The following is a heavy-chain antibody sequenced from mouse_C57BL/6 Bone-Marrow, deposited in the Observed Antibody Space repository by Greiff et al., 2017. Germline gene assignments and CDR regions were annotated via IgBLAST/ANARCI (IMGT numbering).Heavy chain of an antibody. CDR3: ARYEDTVVATDYFDY. Sequence: LVESGAELVKPGASVKLSCKASGYTFTEYTIHWVKQRSGQGLEWIGWFYPGSGSIKYNEKFKDKATLTADKSSSTVYMELSRLTSEDSAVYFCARYEDTVVATDYFDYWGQGTTLTVSS. V-gene: IGHV1-62-2*01. D-gene: IGHD1-1*01. J-gene: IGHJ2*01. CDR2: FYPGSGSI. CDR1: GYTFTEYT.